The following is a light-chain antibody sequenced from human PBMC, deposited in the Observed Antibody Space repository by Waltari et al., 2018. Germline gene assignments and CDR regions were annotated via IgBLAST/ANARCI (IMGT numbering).Light chain of an antibody. CDR2: GKT. J-gene: IGLJ2*01. CDR3: SSRELSGHVV. V-gene: IGLV3-19*01. Sequence: SSDLTQDPDVSVALGQTVRFTCQGDILRTYYGNWCRQKPGQAPELVIYGKTNRPSGIPDRFSASSSENTASLIITGAQTEDEADYYCSSRELSGHVVFGGGTRLTVL. CDR1: ILRTYY.